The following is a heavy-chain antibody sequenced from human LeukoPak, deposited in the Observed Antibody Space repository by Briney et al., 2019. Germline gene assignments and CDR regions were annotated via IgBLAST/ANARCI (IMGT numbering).Heavy chain of an antibody. CDR2: ISGASVYI. J-gene: IGHJ4*02. CDR1: GFTFSSYA. CDR3: VRDLPETSGWYAGY. V-gene: IGHV3-21*01. D-gene: IGHD6-19*01. Sequence: GGSLRLSCAASGFTFSSYAMHWVRRAPGKGLEWVSSISGASVYIYYADSVRGRFTISRDNAKNSLYLQMNSLRAEDTAICYCVRDLPETSGWYAGYWGQGTLVTVSS.